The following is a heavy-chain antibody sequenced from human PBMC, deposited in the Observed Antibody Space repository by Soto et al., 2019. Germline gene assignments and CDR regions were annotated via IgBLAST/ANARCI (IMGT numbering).Heavy chain of an antibody. CDR1: GGTFGSYA. CDR2: IIPIPGTA. V-gene: IGHV1-69*01. D-gene: IGHD2-2*01. CDR3: ARSQGSSTSLEIYYYYYYGMDV. Sequence: QVQLVQSGAEVKKPGSSVKVSCKASGGTFGSYAISWVRQAPGQGLEWMGGIIPIPGTANYAQKFQGRFTIAADDSTSTAYMELSSLRSEDTAVYYCARSQGSSTSLEIYYYYYYGMDVWGQGTTVTVSS. J-gene: IGHJ6*02.